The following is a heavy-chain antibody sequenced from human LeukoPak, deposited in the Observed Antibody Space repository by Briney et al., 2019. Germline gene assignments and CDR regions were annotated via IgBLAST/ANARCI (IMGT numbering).Heavy chain of an antibody. Sequence: PSETLSLTCTVSGYSISSGYYWGWIRQPPGKGLEWIGEIFQSGSTNYNPSLKSRVTISVDKSKNQFSLKLSSVTAADTALYYCARDEGSGSYSLDYWGQGTLVIVSS. J-gene: IGHJ4*02. CDR1: GYSISSGYY. CDR3: ARDEGSGSYSLDY. D-gene: IGHD1-26*01. CDR2: IFQSGST. V-gene: IGHV4-38-2*02.